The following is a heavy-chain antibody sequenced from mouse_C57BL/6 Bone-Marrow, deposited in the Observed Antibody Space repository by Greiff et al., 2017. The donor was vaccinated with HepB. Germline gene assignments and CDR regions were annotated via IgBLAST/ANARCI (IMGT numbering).Heavy chain of an antibody. J-gene: IGHJ4*01. CDR1: GYTFTSYW. CDR3: ARYVDYYAMDY. Sequence: QVQLQQPGAELVKPGASVKLSCKASGYTFTSYWMQWVKQRPGQGLEWIGEIDPSDSYNNYNQKFKGKATLTVDTSASTAYMQLSSLTSEDSAVYYYARYVDYYAMDYWGQGTSVTVSS. CDR2: IDPSDSYN. V-gene: IGHV1-50*01.